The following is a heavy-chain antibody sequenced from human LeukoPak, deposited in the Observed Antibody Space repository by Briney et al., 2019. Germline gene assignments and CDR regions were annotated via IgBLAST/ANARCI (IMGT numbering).Heavy chain of an antibody. CDR2: IIPILGIA. Sequence: SVTVSCKASGGTFSSYAISWVRQAPGQGLEWMGRIIPILGIANYAQKFQGRVTITADKSTSTAYMELSSLRSEDTAVYYCARERVETDYGDLMMAVSIDYWGQGTLVTVSS. J-gene: IGHJ4*02. V-gene: IGHV1-69*04. CDR1: GGTFSSYA. CDR3: ARERVETDYGDLMMAVSIDY. D-gene: IGHD4-17*01.